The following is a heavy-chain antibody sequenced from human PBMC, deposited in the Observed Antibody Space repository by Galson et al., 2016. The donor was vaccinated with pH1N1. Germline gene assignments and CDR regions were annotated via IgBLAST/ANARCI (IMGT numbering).Heavy chain of an antibody. D-gene: IGHD3-10*01. J-gene: IGHJ4*02. V-gene: IGHV1-46*01. CDR3: AQYGSSSGDPA. Sequence: SVKVSCKAPKSTFTKYYIHWVRQAPGQGLEWMGIIDPRYDTTTYSQRFQGRVVLTRDTSTSTVYMEVSSLTSEDTAIYYCAQYGSSSGDPAWGQGTLVTVSS. CDR1: KSTFTKYY. CDR2: IDPRYDTT.